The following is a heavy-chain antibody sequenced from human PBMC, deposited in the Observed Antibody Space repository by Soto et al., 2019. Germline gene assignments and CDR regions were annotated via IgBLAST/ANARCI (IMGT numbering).Heavy chain of an antibody. CDR2: ISYDGSNK. CDR3: ARDLSLYEWELPRGFEY. CDR1: GFTFSSYA. D-gene: IGHD1-26*01. Sequence: QVQLVESGGGVVQPGRSLRLSCAASGFTFSSYAMHWVRQAPGKGLEWVAVISYDGSNKYYADSVKGRFTISRDNSKNTLYLQMNSLRAEDTAVYYCARDLSLYEWELPRGFEYWGQGTLVTVSS. V-gene: IGHV3-30-3*01. J-gene: IGHJ4*02.